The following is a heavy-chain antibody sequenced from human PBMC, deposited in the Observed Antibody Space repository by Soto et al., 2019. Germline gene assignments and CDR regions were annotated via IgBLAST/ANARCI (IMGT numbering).Heavy chain of an antibody. J-gene: IGHJ4*02. CDR2: IKQDGSEK. V-gene: IGHV3-7*01. CDR3: AGKGSYDYIWGSYRPDYFDY. CDR1: GFTFSSYW. Sequence: GGSLRLSCAASGFTFSSYWMSWVRQAPGKGLEWVANIKQDGSEKYYVDSVKGRFTISRDNAKNSLYLQMNSLRAEDTAVYYCAGKGSYDYIWGSYRPDYFDYWGQGTLVTVSS. D-gene: IGHD3-16*02.